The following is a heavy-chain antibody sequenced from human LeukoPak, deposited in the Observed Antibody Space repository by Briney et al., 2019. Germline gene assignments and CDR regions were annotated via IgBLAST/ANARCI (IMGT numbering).Heavy chain of an antibody. J-gene: IGHJ4*02. CDR1: GFTFSSYS. Sequence: PGGSLRLSCAASGFTFSSYSMHWVRQAPGKGLEWVAFIRYDGSNKYYADSVKGRFTISRDNSKNTLYLQMNSLRAEDTAVYYCAKDHRSAHFVYWGQGTLVTVSS. V-gene: IGHV3-30*02. CDR2: IRYDGSNK. CDR3: AKDHRSAHFVY.